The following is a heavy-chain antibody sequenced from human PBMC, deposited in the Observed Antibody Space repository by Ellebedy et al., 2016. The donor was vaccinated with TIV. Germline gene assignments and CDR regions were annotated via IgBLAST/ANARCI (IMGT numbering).Heavy chain of an antibody. CDR2: ISGSASVT. D-gene: IGHD3-16*01. V-gene: IGHV3-48*03. Sequence: GESLKISCAVSGFTFSSYEMNWVRQAPGKGLEWVSYISGSASVTAYADSVKGRFTISRDNARTSLYLQMNSLRVDDTAMYYCARSYGARTSGHWGQGTLVTVSS. CDR3: ARSYGARTSGH. J-gene: IGHJ4*02. CDR1: GFTFSSYE.